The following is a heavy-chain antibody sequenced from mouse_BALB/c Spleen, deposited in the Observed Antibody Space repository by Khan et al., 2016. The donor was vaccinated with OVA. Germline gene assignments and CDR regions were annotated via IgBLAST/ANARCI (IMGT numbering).Heavy chain of an antibody. J-gene: IGHJ4*01. V-gene: IGHV3-2*02. CDR1: GYSITSGYA. CDR2: ISYSGSN. D-gene: IGHD1-1*01. CDR3: ARKNYYGYAMDY. Sequence: EVQLVESGPGLVKPSQSLSLTCTVTGYSITSGYAWNWIRQFPGNKLEWMGYISYSGSNSYNPSLRSRISITRDTSKNQFFLQLNSVTTEDTATYYCARKNYYGYAMDYWGQGTSVTVSS.